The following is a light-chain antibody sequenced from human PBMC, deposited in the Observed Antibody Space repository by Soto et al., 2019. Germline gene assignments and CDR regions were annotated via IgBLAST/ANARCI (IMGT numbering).Light chain of an antibody. CDR1: SSDVGGYNY. J-gene: IGLJ1*01. V-gene: IGLV2-14*01. Sequence: QSALTQPASVSGSPGHSITISCTGTSSDVGGYNYVSWYQQHPGKAPKLMIYEVSNRPSGVSNRFSGSKSGNTASLTISGLQAEDEADYYCSSYTSSSTFFGTGTKLTVL. CDR3: SSYTSSSTF. CDR2: EVS.